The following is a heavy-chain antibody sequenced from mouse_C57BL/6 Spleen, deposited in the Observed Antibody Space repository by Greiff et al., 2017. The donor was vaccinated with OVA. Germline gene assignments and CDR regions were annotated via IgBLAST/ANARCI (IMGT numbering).Heavy chain of an antibody. CDR3: ARDHGGLDY. CDR2: ISYDGSN. Sequence: ESGPGLVKPSQSLSLTCSVTGYSITSGYYWNWIRQFPGNKLEWMGYISYDGSNNYNPSLKNRISITRDTSKNQFFLKLNSVTTEDTATYYCARDHGGLDYWGQGTTLTVSS. V-gene: IGHV3-6*01. CDR1: GYSITSGYY. J-gene: IGHJ2*01.